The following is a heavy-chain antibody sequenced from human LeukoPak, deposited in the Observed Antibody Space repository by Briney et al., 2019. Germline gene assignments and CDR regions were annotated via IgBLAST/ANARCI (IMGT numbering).Heavy chain of an antibody. CDR2: IYTSGST. Sequence: SETLSLTCTVSGGSISSYYWSWIRQPAGKGLEWIGRIYTSGSTNYNPSLKSRVTISVDTSKNQFSLKLSSVTAADTAVYYCAREVDTAMVTRIDPWGQGTLVTVSS. CDR1: GGSISSYY. D-gene: IGHD5-18*01. CDR3: AREVDTAMVTRIDP. V-gene: IGHV4-4*07. J-gene: IGHJ5*02.